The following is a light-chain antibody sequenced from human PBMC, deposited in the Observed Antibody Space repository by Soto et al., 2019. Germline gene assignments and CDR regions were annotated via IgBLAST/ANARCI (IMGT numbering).Light chain of an antibody. CDR2: RAS. Sequence: IVMTQSPATLSVSPGERATFSCRASQNIYSNIAWYQQRPGQAPRLLIYRASTRATGVPARFSGSGSGTEFTLSISSLQSEDFAVYYCQQYNTWPRTFGQGTKVDIK. CDR3: QQYNTWPRT. V-gene: IGKV3-15*01. J-gene: IGKJ1*01. CDR1: QNIYSN.